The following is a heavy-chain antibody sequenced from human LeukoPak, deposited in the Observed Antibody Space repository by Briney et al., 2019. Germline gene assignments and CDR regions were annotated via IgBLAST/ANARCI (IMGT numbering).Heavy chain of an antibody. Sequence: SQALSLTRIVSGDSIISGEYYWSWIRQPPGKGLGWIGYIYYTGSANNTPSLKSRVTMSRDKSKNQLSLKLSSVTAADTAVYYCARAADSSGYYVSWFDPWGQGTLVTVSS. D-gene: IGHD3-22*01. CDR2: IYYTGSA. CDR3: ARAADSSGYYVSWFDP. CDR1: GDSIISGEYY. V-gene: IGHV4-30-4*01. J-gene: IGHJ5*02.